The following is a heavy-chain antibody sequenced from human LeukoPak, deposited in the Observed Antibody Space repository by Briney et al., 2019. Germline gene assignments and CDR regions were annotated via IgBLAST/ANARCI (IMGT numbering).Heavy chain of an antibody. V-gene: IGHV3-7*03. J-gene: IGHJ3*01. CDR2: IKQDGSEK. Sequence: PGGSLRLSCAASGFTFSSYAMSWVRQAPGKGLEWVANIKQDGSEKYYVDSVKGRFTISRDNAKNSLYLQMNSLRAEDTAVYYCASELARSGWYNWGQGTMVTVSS. CDR3: ASELARSGWYN. D-gene: IGHD6-19*01. CDR1: GFTFSSYA.